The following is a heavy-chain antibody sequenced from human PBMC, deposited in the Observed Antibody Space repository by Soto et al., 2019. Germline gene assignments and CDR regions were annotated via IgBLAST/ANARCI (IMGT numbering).Heavy chain of an antibody. J-gene: IGHJ6*02. CDR1: GFIFSSCA. Sequence: GGSLRLSCAASGFIFSSCAMSWVRQPPGKGLEWVSSISGSGATTYYADSVKGRFTISRDNSKDTLNLEINSLGADDTAVYYCATKWVLRTSNPFNELDVLGQGTTVTVSS. D-gene: IGHD1-1*01. CDR3: ATKWVLRTSNPFNELDV. CDR2: ISGSGATT. V-gene: IGHV3-23*01.